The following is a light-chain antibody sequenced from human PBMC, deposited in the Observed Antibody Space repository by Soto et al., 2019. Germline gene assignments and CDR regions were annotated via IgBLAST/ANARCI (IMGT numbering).Light chain of an antibody. CDR2: EGS. Sequence: QSALTQPASVSGSPGQSITISCTGTSSDVGTYNLVSWYQQHPGKAPKLMIYEGSKRPSGVSNRFSGPKSGNTASLTIFGLQAEDEADYYCCSYAGSSTLVFGGGTKLTVL. V-gene: IGLV2-23*01. CDR3: CSYAGSSTLV. J-gene: IGLJ2*01. CDR1: SSDVGTYNL.